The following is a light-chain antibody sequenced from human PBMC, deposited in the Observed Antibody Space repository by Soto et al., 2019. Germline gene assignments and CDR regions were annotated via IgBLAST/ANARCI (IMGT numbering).Light chain of an antibody. CDR3: QQYGSSSWT. Sequence: EIVLTQSPGTLSLSPGERATLSRRASQSVSSDYLAWYQQKPGQAPRLLIYGASSRAAGIPDRFSGSGSGTDFTLTISRLEPEDFAVYYCQQYGSSSWTFGQGTKVEIK. CDR2: GAS. J-gene: IGKJ1*01. V-gene: IGKV3-20*01. CDR1: QSVSSDY.